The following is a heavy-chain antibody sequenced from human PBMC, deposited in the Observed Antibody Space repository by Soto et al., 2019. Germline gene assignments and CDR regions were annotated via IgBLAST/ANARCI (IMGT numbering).Heavy chain of an antibody. CDR1: GGSISSDSYY. CDR2: ISYSGST. D-gene: IGHD6-13*01. CDR3: ARAYSSSWSYYYYGMDV. Sequence: SETLSLTCTVSGGSISSDSYYWGWIRQSPEKGLEWIASISYSGSTYYNPTLKSRLIISVDTSKNQFSLKLSSVTAADTAVYYCARAYSSSWSYYYYGMDVWGQGTTVTVSS. V-gene: IGHV4-39*01. J-gene: IGHJ6*02.